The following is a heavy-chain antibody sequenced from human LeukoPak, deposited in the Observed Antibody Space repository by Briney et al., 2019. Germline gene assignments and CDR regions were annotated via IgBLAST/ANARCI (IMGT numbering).Heavy chain of an antibody. CDR3: ARALGSSWYWVDP. Sequence: SETPSLTCSLSRGTMSGGNYYWSWIRQSPGKGLEWIGYIHYGGSTYYNPSLKSRVTISVDRSKNQFSLKLASVTAADTAVYYCARALGSSWYWVDPWGRGTLITVSS. D-gene: IGHD6-13*01. J-gene: IGHJ5*02. V-gene: IGHV4-30-4*01. CDR1: RGTMSGGNYY. CDR2: IHYGGST.